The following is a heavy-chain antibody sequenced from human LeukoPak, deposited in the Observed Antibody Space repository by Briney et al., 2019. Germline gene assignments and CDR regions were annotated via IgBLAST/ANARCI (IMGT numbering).Heavy chain of an antibody. CDR3: AKDRVAGIGYWFFDL. CDR1: GFTFDDYA. Sequence: PVGSLRLSCAGSGFTFDDYAIHWVRQAPGKGLEWVSGISWDSGTIVYADSVKGRFTISGDNSKNSLYLQMSSLRAEDTAFHYCAKDRVAGIGYWFFDLWGRGTLVTASS. CDR2: ISWDSGTI. J-gene: IGHJ2*01. V-gene: IGHV3-9*01. D-gene: IGHD6-19*01.